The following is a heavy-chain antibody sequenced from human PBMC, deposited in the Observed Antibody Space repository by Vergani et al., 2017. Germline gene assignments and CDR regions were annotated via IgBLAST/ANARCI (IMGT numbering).Heavy chain of an antibody. Sequence: EEQLLESGGGLVQPGGSLRLSCTASGFTFSTYAMSWVRQAPGKGLEWVSGIIVSGGSTYFADSVKGRFTISGDNSQTTLYLQMNSLRAEDTAVYYCAKGGGGYSSSLYYYYMDVWGKGTTVTVSS. CDR1: GFTFSTYA. D-gene: IGHD6-6*01. CDR2: IIVSGGST. CDR3: AKGGGGYSSSLYYYYMDV. V-gene: IGHV3-23*01. J-gene: IGHJ6*03.